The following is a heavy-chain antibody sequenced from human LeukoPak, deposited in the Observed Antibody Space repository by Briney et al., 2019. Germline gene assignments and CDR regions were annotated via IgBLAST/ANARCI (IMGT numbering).Heavy chain of an antibody. Sequence: PSETLSLTCTVSGASIGNNYWSLIREPAGKGLECIGRIYNSATTNYNPSFKGRVTMSLDTSKNQSSLRLTSVTAADTAVYYCARYRFGWFDPWGQGMWVTVSS. D-gene: IGHD3-16*02. CDR3: ARYRFGWFDP. CDR2: IYNSATT. V-gene: IGHV4-4*07. CDR1: GASIGNNY. J-gene: IGHJ5*02.